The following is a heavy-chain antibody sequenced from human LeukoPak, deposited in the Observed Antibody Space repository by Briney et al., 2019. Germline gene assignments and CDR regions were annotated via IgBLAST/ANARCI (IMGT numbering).Heavy chain of an antibody. CDR2: IIPIFGTA. J-gene: IGHJ5*02. V-gene: IGHV1-69*13. CDR1: VGTFSSYA. CDR3: ARGPPRYCSGGSCLNWFDP. Sequence: SVKVSCKASVGTFSSYAISWVRQAPGQGLEWMGGIIPIFGTANYAQKFQGRVTITADESTSTAYMELSSLRSEDTAVYYCARGPPRYCSGGSCLNWFDPWGQGTLVTVSS. D-gene: IGHD2-15*01.